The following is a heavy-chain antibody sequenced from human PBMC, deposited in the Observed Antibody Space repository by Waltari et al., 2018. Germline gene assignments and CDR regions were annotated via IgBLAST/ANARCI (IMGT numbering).Heavy chain of an antibody. V-gene: IGHV4-38-2*01. CDR2: IYHSGTS. CDR1: GYSISRTYS. D-gene: IGHD1-26*01. J-gene: IGHJ3*01. Sequence: QVQLQESCPGLVKPSESLSLTCAVSGYSISRTYSWAWIRQPPGKGLEWIATIYHSGTSYYNPYLKSRATISVDTSKNQFSLRLSSVTSADTAMYYCAKAVGAIGAFDLWGQGTMVGVSS. CDR3: AKAVGAIGAFDL.